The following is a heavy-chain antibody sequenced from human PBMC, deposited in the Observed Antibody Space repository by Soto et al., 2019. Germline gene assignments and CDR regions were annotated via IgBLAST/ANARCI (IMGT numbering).Heavy chain of an antibody. Sequence: SETLSLTCTVSGGSFSSGNYYWSWIRQHPGKGLEWIGYIYYSGSTYYNPSLKSRVTISLDTSKNQFSLNLSSVTAADTAVYYCAGTLLPFDYWGQGTLVTVSS. CDR3: AGTLLPFDY. J-gene: IGHJ4*02. V-gene: IGHV4-31*03. CDR1: GGSFSSGNYY. D-gene: IGHD1-26*01. CDR2: IYYSGST.